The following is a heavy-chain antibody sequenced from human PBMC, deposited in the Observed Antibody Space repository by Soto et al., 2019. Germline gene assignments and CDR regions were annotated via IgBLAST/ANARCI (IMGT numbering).Heavy chain of an antibody. CDR3: ARGGLALMDV. CDR1: GYSFTSYA. J-gene: IGHJ6*02. CDR2: INAGNGNT. V-gene: IGHV1-3*01. Sequence: QVQLVQSGAEVKKPGASVKVSCKASGYSFTSYAMHWVRQAPGQRLEWMGWINAGNGNTKYSQKFQGRVTITRDTSASTAYMEVSSLRSEDTVVYYCARGGLALMDVWGQGTTVTVSS. D-gene: IGHD3-16*01.